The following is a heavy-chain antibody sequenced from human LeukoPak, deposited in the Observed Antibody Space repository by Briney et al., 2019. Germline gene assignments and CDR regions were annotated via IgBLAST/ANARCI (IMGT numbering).Heavy chain of an antibody. Sequence: ASVKVSCKASGYTFNDYYMHWVRQAPGQGLEWMGRVNPDSGGTDYAQKFQGRVTMTRDTSITTTYMDLSRLRSDDTAVYYCARFGENGLLTGYFYPWGQGTLVTVSS. J-gene: IGHJ5*02. V-gene: IGHV1-2*02. CDR2: VNPDSGGT. CDR3: ARFGENGLLTGYFYP. D-gene: IGHD3-9*01. CDR1: GYTFNDYY.